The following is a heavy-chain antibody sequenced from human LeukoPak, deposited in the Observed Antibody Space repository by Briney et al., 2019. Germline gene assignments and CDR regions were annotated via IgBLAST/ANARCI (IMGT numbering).Heavy chain of an antibody. Sequence: PGGSLRLSCAASGFTFSSYAMSWVRQAPGKGLEWVSAISGSGGSTYYADSVKGRFTISRDNSKNTLYLQMNSLRAEDMAVYYCAKSGETYDFWSGSPAGYYYYMDVWGKGTTVTVSS. CDR2: ISGSGGST. CDR3: AKSGETYDFWSGSPAGYYYYMDV. D-gene: IGHD3-3*01. V-gene: IGHV3-23*01. CDR1: GFTFSSYA. J-gene: IGHJ6*03.